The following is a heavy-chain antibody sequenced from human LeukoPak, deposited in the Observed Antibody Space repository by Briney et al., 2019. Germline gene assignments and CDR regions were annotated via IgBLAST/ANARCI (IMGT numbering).Heavy chain of an antibody. CDR3: ATSMIVVVNDAFDI. V-gene: IGHV3-23*01. J-gene: IGHJ3*02. Sequence: GGSLTLSCAACGFTFSSYAMSWLRQAPGKGLEGVSAINGCGGSTYYADSVKGRFTISRDNSKNALYLQMNSLRAEDTAVYYCATSMIVVVNDAFDIWGQGTMVSVSP. CDR1: GFTFSSYA. D-gene: IGHD3-22*01. CDR2: INGCGGST.